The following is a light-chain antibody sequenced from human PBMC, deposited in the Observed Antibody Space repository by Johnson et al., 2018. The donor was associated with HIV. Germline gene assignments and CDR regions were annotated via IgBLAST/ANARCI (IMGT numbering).Light chain of an antibody. J-gene: IGLJ1*01. Sequence: QSALTQPPSVSAAPGQKVTISCSGSSSNIGNNYVSWYQQLPGRAPKLLIYDNNKRPSGIPDRFSGSKSGTSATLGITGLQTGDEADYYCGTGDSSLRVGFFGTGTNVTVL. CDR1: SSNIGNNY. CDR3: GTGDSSLRVGF. CDR2: DNN. V-gene: IGLV1-51*01.